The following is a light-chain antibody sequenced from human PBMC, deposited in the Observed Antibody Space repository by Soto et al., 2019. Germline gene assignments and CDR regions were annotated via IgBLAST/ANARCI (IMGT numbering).Light chain of an antibody. CDR2: DVT. CDR1: SSDVGGYNY. J-gene: IGLJ1*01. CDR3: SSYTSSSNPYV. V-gene: IGLV2-14*01. Sequence: QSVLTQPASVSGSPGQSITISCTGTSSDVGGYNYVSWYQQHPVKAPKLMIYDVTNRPSGVSDRFSGSKSGNTASLTISGLQAEDEADYYCSSYTSSSNPYVFGTGTKLTVL.